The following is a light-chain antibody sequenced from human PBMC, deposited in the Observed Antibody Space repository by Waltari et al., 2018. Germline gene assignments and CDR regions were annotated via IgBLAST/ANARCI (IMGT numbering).Light chain of an antibody. CDR3: QVWDSSTVGV. V-gene: IGLV3-9*01. CDR2: RGS. J-gene: IGLJ3*02. CDR1: NIGSKN. Sequence: SYELTPPLSVSVALGQTARISCGGNNIGSKNVHWYQQKPGLAPVVVICRGSNRPSGIPEGFSASTSGNTATVTTLTTSRPQAGDEADYYCQVWDSSTVGVFGGGTCLTVL.